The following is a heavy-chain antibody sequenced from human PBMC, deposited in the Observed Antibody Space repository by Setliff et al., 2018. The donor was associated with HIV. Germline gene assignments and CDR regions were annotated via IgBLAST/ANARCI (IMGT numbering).Heavy chain of an antibody. Sequence: ASVKVSCKASGYTFTSYDINWVRQATGQGLEWMGWMNPNSGNTGYAQKFQGSVTITRNTSISTAYMELSSLRSEDTAVYYCARGGQWLLRETGFDPWGQGTLVTVSS. CDR3: ARGGQWLLRETGFDP. CDR1: GYTFTSYD. CDR2: MNPNSGNT. V-gene: IGHV1-8*03. D-gene: IGHD3-22*01. J-gene: IGHJ5*02.